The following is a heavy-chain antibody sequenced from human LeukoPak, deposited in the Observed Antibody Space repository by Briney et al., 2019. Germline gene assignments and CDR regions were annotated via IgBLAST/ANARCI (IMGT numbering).Heavy chain of an antibody. CDR1: GFTFSSYA. CDR3: ARDEALAYCGGDCQTVGYYGMDV. V-gene: IGHV3-30*04. CDR2: ISYDGSNK. Sequence: GGSLRLSCAASGFTFSSYAMHWVRQAPGKGLEWVAVISYDGSNKYNADSVKGRFTISRDNSKNTLYLQMNSLRAEDTAVYYCARDEALAYCGGDCQTVGYYGMDVWGKGTTVTVSS. J-gene: IGHJ6*04. D-gene: IGHD2-21*02.